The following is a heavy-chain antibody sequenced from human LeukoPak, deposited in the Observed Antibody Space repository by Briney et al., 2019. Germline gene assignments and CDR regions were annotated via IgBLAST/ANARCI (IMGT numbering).Heavy chain of an antibody. CDR1: EFAFDDYV. CDR3: ARSSGSYDGYYGVEV. Sequence: PGGSLRLSCGVSEFAFDDYVIHWVRQGPGKGLEWVAAMSWTSGSIAYADSVKGRFNIFRDNAQSSLYLQMNSLRAEDTAFYYCARSSGSYDGYYGVEVCGQGTTVIASS. CDR2: MSWTSGSI. J-gene: IGHJ6*02. V-gene: IGHV3-9*01. D-gene: IGHD6-19*01.